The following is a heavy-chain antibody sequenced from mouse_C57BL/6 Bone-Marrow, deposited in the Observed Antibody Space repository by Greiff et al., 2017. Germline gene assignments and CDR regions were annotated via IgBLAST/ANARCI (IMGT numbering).Heavy chain of an antibody. CDR3: VRHGWDGFDY. V-gene: IGHV10-1*01. CDR2: IRSKSNNYAT. Sequence: EVQGVESGGGLVQPKGSLKLSCAASGFSFNTYAMNWVRQAPGKGLEWVARIRSKSNNYATYYDDSVKDRFTISRDDSESMLYLQMNNLKTEDTAMYYCVRHGWDGFDYWGQGTTLTVSS. J-gene: IGHJ2*01. D-gene: IGHD4-1*01. CDR1: GFSFNTYA.